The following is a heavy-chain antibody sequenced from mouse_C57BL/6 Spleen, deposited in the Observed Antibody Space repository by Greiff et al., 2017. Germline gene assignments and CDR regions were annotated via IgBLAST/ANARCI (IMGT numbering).Heavy chain of an antibody. V-gene: IGHV14-3*01. CDR3: ARDAVVADWYWYFDV. CDR2: IDPANGNT. Sequence: EVKLMESVAELVRPGASVKLSCTASGFNIKNTYMHWVKQRPEQGLEWIGRIDPANGNTKYAPKFQGKATITADTSSNTAYLQLSSLTSEDTAIYYCARDAVVADWYWYFDVWGTGTTVTVSS. D-gene: IGHD1-1*01. CDR1: GFNIKNTY. J-gene: IGHJ1*03.